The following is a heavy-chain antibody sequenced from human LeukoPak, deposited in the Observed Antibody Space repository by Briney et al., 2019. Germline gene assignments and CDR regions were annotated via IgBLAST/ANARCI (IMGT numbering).Heavy chain of an antibody. V-gene: IGHV4-38-2*02. CDR2: ISHSVSS. Sequence: PSETLSLTCAVSGYSISSGYFWAWIRQPPGKGLEWIGSISHSVSSYSKPSLNSRVIISVDTSNNQFSLKLTSVTAADTATYYCARDGYYYDVSFEYWGQGIRVAVSS. J-gene: IGHJ4*02. CDR1: GYSISSGYF. CDR3: ARDGYYYDVSFEY. D-gene: IGHD3-16*01.